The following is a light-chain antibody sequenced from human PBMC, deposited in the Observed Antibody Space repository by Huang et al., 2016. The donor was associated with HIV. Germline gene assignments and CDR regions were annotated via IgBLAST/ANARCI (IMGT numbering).Light chain of an antibody. Sequence: AIQFTQSPSCLSASVGDRVTITCRASQDISSGLAWFQQKPGKPLKLLIYGASTLEGGVPSRFSGSGSETYFSLTISSLQPEDSATYYCQQFNNFPRTFGGGTRVEIK. CDR2: GAS. V-gene: IGKV1D-13*01. CDR3: QQFNNFPRT. J-gene: IGKJ4*01. CDR1: QDISSG.